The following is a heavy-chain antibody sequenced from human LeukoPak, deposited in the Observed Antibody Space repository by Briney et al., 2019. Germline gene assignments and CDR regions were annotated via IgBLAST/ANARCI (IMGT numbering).Heavy chain of an antibody. CDR3: ARGRSSGWSL. V-gene: IGHV4-39*07. CDR1: GGSISSSSYY. Sequence: PSETLSLPCTVSGGSISSSSYYWGWIRQSPGKGLEWVGSIYYSGSTYYNPSLKSRVTISVDTSKNQFSLKLSSVTAADTAVYYCARGRSSGWSLWGQGTLVTVSS. CDR2: IYYSGST. J-gene: IGHJ4*02. D-gene: IGHD6-19*01.